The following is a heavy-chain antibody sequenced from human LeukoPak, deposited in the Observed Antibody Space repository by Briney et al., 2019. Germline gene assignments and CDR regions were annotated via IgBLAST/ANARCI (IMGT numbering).Heavy chain of an antibody. CDR2: ISSSSSYI. D-gene: IGHD3-22*01. CDR3: ARSGGGSGYPPIWLY. V-gene: IGHV3-21*01. J-gene: IGHJ4*02. CDR1: GFTFSSYS. Sequence: GGSLRLSCAASGFTFSSYSMNWVRQAPGKGLEWVSSISSSSSYIYYADSVKDRFTISRDNAKNSLYLQMNSLRAEDTAVYYCARSGGGSGYPPIWLYWGQGTLVTVSS.